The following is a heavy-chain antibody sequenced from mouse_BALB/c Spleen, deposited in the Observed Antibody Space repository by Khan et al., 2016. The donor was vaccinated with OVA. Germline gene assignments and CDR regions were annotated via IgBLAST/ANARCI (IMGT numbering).Heavy chain of an antibody. Sequence: QVQLKESGPGLVAPSQSLSITCTVSGFSLTGYGVNWVRQPPGKGLEWLGMIWGDGSTDYNSALKSRLSISKDNSKSQVFLKMNSLQTDDTARYYCSRDGGWLRRADYAMDYWGQGTSVTVSS. CDR3: SRDGGWLRRADYAMDY. CDR2: IWGDGST. D-gene: IGHD2-2*01. CDR1: GFSLTGYG. J-gene: IGHJ4*01. V-gene: IGHV2-6-7*01.